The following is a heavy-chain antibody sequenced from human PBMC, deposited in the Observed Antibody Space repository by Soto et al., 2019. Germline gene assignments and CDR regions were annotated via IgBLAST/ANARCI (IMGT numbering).Heavy chain of an antibody. CDR3: ARNGGYSYGTLNWFDP. D-gene: IGHD5-18*01. CDR2: MYPGDSDT. V-gene: IGHV5-51*01. Sequence: GESLKISCRGSGYDFNTNWFGWVRQLPGRGLEWVGIMYPGDSDTRYSPSFQGQVTISADKSISTAYLQWSSLKASDTAMYYCARNGGYSYGTLNWFDPWGQGTLVTVSS. J-gene: IGHJ5*02. CDR1: GYDFNTNW.